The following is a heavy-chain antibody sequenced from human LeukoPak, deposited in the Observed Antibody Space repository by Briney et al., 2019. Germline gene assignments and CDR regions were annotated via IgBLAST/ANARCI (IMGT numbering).Heavy chain of an antibody. J-gene: IGHJ5*02. V-gene: IGHV4-34*01. CDR3: ARRLGRIAAAGRRSWFDP. Sequence: SEALSLTCAVYGGSFSGYYWSWIRQPPGKGLEWIGEINHSGSTNYNPSLKSRVTISVDTSKNQFSLKLSSVTAADTAVYYCARRLGRIAAAGRRSWFDPWGQGTLVTVSS. CDR2: INHSGST. CDR1: GGSFSGYY. D-gene: IGHD6-13*01.